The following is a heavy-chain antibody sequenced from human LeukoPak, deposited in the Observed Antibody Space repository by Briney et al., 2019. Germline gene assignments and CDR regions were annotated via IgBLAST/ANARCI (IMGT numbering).Heavy chain of an antibody. CDR1: GFTFSSYW. J-gene: IGHJ6*03. Sequence: GGSLRLSCAASGFTFSSYWMSWVRQAPGKGLEWVANIKQDGSEKYYVDSVKGRFTISRDNAKNSLYLQMNSLRAEDTALYYCARGRTGCTNGVCFYSYYYYYMDVWGKGTTVTVSS. CDR2: IKQDGSEK. D-gene: IGHD2-8*01. V-gene: IGHV3-7*03. CDR3: ARGRTGCTNGVCFYSYYYYYMDV.